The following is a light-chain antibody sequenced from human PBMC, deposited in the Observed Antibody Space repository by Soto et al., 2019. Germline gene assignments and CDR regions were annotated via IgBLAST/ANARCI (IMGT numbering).Light chain of an antibody. J-gene: IGKJ4*01. CDR2: GAS. CDR1: RSVRNK. CDR3: QRYNDWPLT. Sequence: TVMTQSPDTLSVSPGERGTLSWRASRSVRNKLAWYQQTSGQAPRLLLYGASARASGIPTRFSGSGSGTEFTLPISRLQSEDFAVYFCQRYNDWPLTFGGGTKVDI. V-gene: IGKV3D-15*01.